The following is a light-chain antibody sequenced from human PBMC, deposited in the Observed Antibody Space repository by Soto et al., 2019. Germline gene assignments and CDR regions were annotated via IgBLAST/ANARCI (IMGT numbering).Light chain of an antibody. CDR2: AAS. Sequence: DIQMTQSPSSLSASVGDRVTITCRASQSISSLLNWYQQKPGKAPNLLIYAASSLQSGVPSRFSGSGSGTDFTLTISSLQPEDFATYYCQQSYSSPVTFGGGTKVEIK. J-gene: IGKJ4*01. CDR3: QQSYSSPVT. CDR1: QSISSL. V-gene: IGKV1-39*01.